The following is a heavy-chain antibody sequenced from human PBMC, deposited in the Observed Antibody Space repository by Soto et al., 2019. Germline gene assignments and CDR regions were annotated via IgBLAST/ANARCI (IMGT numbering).Heavy chain of an antibody. Sequence: PSETLSLTXTVSGGSISSYYWSWIRQPPGKGLEWIGYIYYSGSTNYNPSLKSRVTISVDTSKNQFSLKLSSVTAADTAVYYCARVTPDWNYSFDYWGQGTLVTVSS. CDR2: IYYSGST. V-gene: IGHV4-59*01. CDR1: GGSISSYY. CDR3: ARVTPDWNYSFDY. J-gene: IGHJ4*02. D-gene: IGHD1-7*01.